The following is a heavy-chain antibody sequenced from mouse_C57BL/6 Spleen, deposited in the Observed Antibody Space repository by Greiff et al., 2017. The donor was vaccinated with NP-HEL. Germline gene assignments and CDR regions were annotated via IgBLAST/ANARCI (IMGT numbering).Heavy chain of an antibody. V-gene: IGHV1-69*01. J-gene: IGHJ2*01. CDR2: IDPSDSYT. Sequence: QVQLQRPGAELVMPGASVKLSCKASGYTFTSYWMHWVKQRPGQGLEWIGEIDPSDSYTTYNQKFKGKSTLTVAKSSSTAYMQLSSLTSEDSAVYYCARGSSPYYFDDWGKGTTLTVSS. CDR3: ARGSSPYYFDD. D-gene: IGHD1-1*01. CDR1: GYTFTSYW.